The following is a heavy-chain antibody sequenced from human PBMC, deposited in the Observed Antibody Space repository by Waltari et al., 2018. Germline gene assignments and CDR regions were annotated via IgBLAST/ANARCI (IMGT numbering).Heavy chain of an antibody. CDR2: IIPIFGTA. Sequence: QVQLVQSGAEVKKPGSSVKVSCKASGGTFSSYAISWVRQAPGQGLEWMGGIIPIFGTANDAQKFQGRVTITADESTSTAYMELSSLRSEDTAVYYCARALNKGPRWLKGYYFDYWGQGTLVTVSS. CDR1: GGTFSSYA. D-gene: IGHD3-16*01. CDR3: ARALNKGPRWLKGYYFDY. V-gene: IGHV1-69*13. J-gene: IGHJ4*02.